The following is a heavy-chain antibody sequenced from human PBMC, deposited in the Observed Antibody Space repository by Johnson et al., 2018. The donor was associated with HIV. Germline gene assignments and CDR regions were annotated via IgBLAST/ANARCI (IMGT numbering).Heavy chain of an antibody. J-gene: IGHJ3*02. CDR2: ISYDGSNK. CDR3: ASATVMATLSLGPWYPFDI. V-gene: IGHV3-30*14. CDR1: GFTFSSYA. D-gene: IGHD5-24*01. Sequence: QVQLVESGGGVVQPGRSLRLSCAASGFTFSSYAMHWVRQAPGKGLEWVAVISYDGSNKYYADPVKGRFTIPRDNSKNTLYSQINSLRAEDTAVYYCASATVMATLSLGPWYPFDIWGQGTMVTVSS.